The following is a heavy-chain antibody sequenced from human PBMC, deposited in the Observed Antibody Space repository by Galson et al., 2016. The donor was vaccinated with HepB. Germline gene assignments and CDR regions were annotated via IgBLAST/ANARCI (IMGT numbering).Heavy chain of an antibody. D-gene: IGHD3-22*01. CDR3: VKQSHVGGYYAAH. CDR1: GFTFGDYA. Sequence: SLRLSCATSGFTFGDYAMTWFRQPPGKGLEWIGFIRSKAHGETTEYAASVKGRLTISRDDSKSAAYLHINSLEVGDTGVYYCVKQSHVGGYYAAHWGQGTLVTVSS. V-gene: IGHV3-49*03. CDR2: IRSKAHGETT. J-gene: IGHJ4*02.